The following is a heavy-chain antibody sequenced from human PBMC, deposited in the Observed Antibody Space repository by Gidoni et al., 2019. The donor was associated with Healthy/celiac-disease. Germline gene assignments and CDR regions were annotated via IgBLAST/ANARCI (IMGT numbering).Heavy chain of an antibody. J-gene: IGHJ5*02. CDR1: GGSISSSSYY. Sequence: QLQLQESGPGLVKPSETLSLTCTVSGGSISSSSYYWGWIRKPPGKGLEWIGSIYHSGSTYYNPSLKSRVTISVDTSKNQFSLKLSSVTAADTAVYHCARGDYSSSLNWFDPWGQGTLVTVSS. D-gene: IGHD6-13*01. CDR2: IYHSGST. CDR3: ARGDYSSSLNWFDP. V-gene: IGHV4-39*01.